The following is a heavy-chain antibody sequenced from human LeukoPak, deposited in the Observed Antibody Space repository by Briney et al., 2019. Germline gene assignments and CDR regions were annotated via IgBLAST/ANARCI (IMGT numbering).Heavy chain of an antibody. Sequence: SETLSLTCTVSGYSISSGYYWGWIRQPPGRGLEWIGSFYHSGSNSYNPSLKSRVTISIDTSKNQFSLKLISVTAADTAVYYCARPIAARRFWFDPWGQGTLVTVSS. J-gene: IGHJ5*02. CDR2: FYHSGSN. D-gene: IGHD6-6*01. CDR1: GYSISSGYY. V-gene: IGHV4-38-2*02. CDR3: ARPIAARRFWFDP.